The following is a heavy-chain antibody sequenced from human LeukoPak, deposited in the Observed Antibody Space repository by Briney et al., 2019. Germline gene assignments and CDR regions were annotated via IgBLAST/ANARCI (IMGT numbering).Heavy chain of an antibody. CDR1: EYSFPNYC. D-gene: IGHD6-13*01. CDR3: AIGRGGQQLGDY. V-gene: IGHV5-51*01. Sequence: GESLKISCKHSEYSFPNYCIGWVRQMPGKGLEWMGIIYPDDSDTRYSPSFQGQVTISADKSISTAYLQWSSLKASDTAMYYCAIGRGGQQLGDYWGQGTLLIVSS. J-gene: IGHJ4*02. CDR2: IYPDDSDT.